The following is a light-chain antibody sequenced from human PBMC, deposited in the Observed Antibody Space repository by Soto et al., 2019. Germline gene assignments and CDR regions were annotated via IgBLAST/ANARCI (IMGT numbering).Light chain of an antibody. Sequence: QSVLTQPPSASGSPGQSVAISCTGTSSDVGGYNYVSWYQQHPGKAPKLMIYEVNKRPSGVPDRFSASKSGTSASLAISGLQSEDEADYYCAAWDDSLNGYVFGTGTKVTVL. V-gene: IGLV2-8*01. J-gene: IGLJ1*01. CDR1: SSDVGGYNY. CDR2: EVN. CDR3: AAWDDSLNGYV.